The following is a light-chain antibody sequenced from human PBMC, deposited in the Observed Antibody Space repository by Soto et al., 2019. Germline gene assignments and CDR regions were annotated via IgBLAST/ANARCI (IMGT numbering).Light chain of an antibody. CDR2: GAS. V-gene: IGKV3-20*01. J-gene: IGKJ4*01. Sequence: EIVLTQSPGTLSLSPGERATLSCRASQSVSSSHLAWYQQKPGQAPRLLIYGASSRATGIPDRFSGSGSGTDFTLTISRLEPEDFVVYSCQQYGSSPPLTFGGGTKVEIK. CDR1: QSVSSSH. CDR3: QQYGSSPPLT.